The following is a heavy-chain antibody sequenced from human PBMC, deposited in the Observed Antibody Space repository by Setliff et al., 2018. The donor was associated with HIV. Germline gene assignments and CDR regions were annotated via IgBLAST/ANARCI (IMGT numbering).Heavy chain of an antibody. CDR3: AKTNGENY. CDR2: VSYSGST. CDR1: GASISSNSYY. J-gene: IGHJ4*02. V-gene: IGHV4-39*07. Sequence: PSETLSLTCSVSGASISSNSYYWGWIRQSPGKGLEWIGSVSYSGSTYYNPSLKSRVTISVDTSKNQFSLTLTSVTAADTAVYYCAKTNGENYWGQGTLVTVSS. D-gene: IGHD3-10*01.